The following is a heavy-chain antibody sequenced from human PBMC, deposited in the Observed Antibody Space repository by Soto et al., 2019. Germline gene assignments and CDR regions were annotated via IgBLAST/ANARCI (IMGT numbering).Heavy chain of an antibody. CDR1: GGSFSGYY. CDR3: ARGNIAAAGDDY. CDR2: INHSGST. V-gene: IGHV4-34*01. D-gene: IGHD6-13*01. J-gene: IGHJ4*02. Sequence: QVQLQQWGAGLLKPSETLSLTCAVYGGSFSGYYWSWIRQPPGKGLEWIGEINHSGSTNYNPSLKSRVTISVDTSKNQFSRKLSSVTAADTAVYYCARGNIAAAGDDYWGQGTLVTVSS.